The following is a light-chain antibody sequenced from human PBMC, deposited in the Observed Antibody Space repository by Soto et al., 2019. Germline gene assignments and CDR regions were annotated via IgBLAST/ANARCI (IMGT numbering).Light chain of an antibody. Sequence: EKVMTQSPATLSVSPGETATLSCRASQSVTNNYLAWYQQKPGLAPRLLIHDVSTRATGIPARFSGSGSGTEFTITISSLQSEDFAVYYCQQYDDWPLTFCGGTKVEIK. CDR1: QSVTNN. CDR2: DVS. V-gene: IGKV3D-15*01. CDR3: QQYDDWPLT. J-gene: IGKJ4*01.